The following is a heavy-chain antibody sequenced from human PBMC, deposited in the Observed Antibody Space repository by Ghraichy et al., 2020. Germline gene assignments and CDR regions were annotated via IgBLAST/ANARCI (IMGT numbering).Heavy chain of an antibody. Sequence: GESLNISCAASGFTFSSYAMSWVRQAPGKGLEWVSAISGSGGSTYYADSVKGRFTISRDNSKNTLYLQMNSLRAEDTAVYYCAKDTYDSTGEFDIWGQGTMVTVSS. D-gene: IGHD3-22*01. V-gene: IGHV3-23*01. CDR3: AKDTYDSTGEFDI. CDR2: ISGSGGST. J-gene: IGHJ3*02. CDR1: GFTFSSYA.